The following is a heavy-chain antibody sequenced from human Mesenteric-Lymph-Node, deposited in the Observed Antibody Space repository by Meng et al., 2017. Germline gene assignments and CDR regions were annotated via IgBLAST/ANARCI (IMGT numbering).Heavy chain of an antibody. CDR3: ARVGIVVVLGAMPLQNWFDP. Sequence: QLPLQESGPGPVKPSQTLSLTCTVSGGSISSGSYYWSWIRQPAGKGLEWIGRIYTSGSTNYNPSLKSRVTISVDTSKNQFSLKLSSVTAADTAVYFCARVGIVVVLGAMPLQNWFDPWGQGTLVTVSS. CDR2: IYTSGST. V-gene: IGHV4-61*02. CDR1: GGSISSGSYY. J-gene: IGHJ5*02. D-gene: IGHD2-2*01.